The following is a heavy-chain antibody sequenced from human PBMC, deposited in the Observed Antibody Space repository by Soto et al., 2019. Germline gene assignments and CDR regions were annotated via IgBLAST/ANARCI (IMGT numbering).Heavy chain of an antibody. Sequence: GASVKVSCKASGYALTSYDINWVRQATGQGLEWMGWMNPNSGNTGHAQKFQGRVTMTRNTSISTAYMELSSLRSEDTAVYYCARGKVDYFDYWGQGTLVTVSS. V-gene: IGHV1-8*01. CDR3: ARGKVDYFDY. CDR2: MNPNSGNT. CDR1: GYALTSYD. D-gene: IGHD1-26*01. J-gene: IGHJ4*02.